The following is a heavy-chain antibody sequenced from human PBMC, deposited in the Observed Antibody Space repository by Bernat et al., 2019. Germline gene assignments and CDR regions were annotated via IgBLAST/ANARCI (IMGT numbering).Heavy chain of an antibody. D-gene: IGHD6-13*01. V-gene: IGHV3-9*01. Sequence: EVQLVESGGGLVQPGRSLRLSCAASGFTFDDYAMHWFRQAPGKGLEWVSGISWNSGSIGYADSVKGRFTISRDNAKNSLYLQMNSLRAEDTALYYCAKGFHPHIAAANLDWGQGTLVTVSS. CDR1: GFTFDDYA. J-gene: IGHJ4*02. CDR3: AKGFHPHIAAANLD. CDR2: ISWNSGSI.